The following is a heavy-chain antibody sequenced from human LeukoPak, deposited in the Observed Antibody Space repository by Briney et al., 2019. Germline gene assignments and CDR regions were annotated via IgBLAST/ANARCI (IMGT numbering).Heavy chain of an antibody. V-gene: IGHV1-46*01. Sequence: ASVKVSFTASGYTFTSNHIHWVRQAPGQGLEWMGMIYPRDGSTSYAQKFQGRVTVTRDTSTSTVHMELSGLRSEDTAVYYCARDQEGFDYWGQGTLVTVSS. CDR1: GYTFTSNH. CDR3: ARDQEGFDY. J-gene: IGHJ4*02. CDR2: IYPRDGST.